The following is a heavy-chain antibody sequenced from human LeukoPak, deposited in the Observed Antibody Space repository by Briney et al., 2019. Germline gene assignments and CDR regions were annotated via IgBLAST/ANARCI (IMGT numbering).Heavy chain of an antibody. V-gene: IGHV3-30*18. Sequence: GGSLRLSCAASGFTFSSYGMHWVRQAPGKGLEWVAVISYDGSNKYYADSVKGRFTISRDNSKNTLYLQMNSLRAEDTAVYYCAKVRITMVRGAIDYWGQGTLVTVSS. CDR3: AKVRITMVRGAIDY. CDR1: GFTFSSYG. CDR2: ISYDGSNK. D-gene: IGHD3-10*01. J-gene: IGHJ4*02.